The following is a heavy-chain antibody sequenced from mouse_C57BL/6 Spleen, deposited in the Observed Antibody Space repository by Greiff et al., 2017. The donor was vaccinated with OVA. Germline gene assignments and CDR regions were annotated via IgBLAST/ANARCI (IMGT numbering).Heavy chain of an antibody. CDR1: GFNIKNTY. Sequence: DVKLVESVAELVRPGASVKLSCTASGFNIKNTYMHWVKQRPEQGLEWIGRIDPANGNTKYAPKFQGKATITADTSSNTAYLQLSSLTSEDTAIYYCARAYGSSYGNAMDYWGQGTSVTVSS. D-gene: IGHD1-1*01. J-gene: IGHJ4*01. CDR3: ARAYGSSYGNAMDY. CDR2: IDPANGNT. V-gene: IGHV14-3*01.